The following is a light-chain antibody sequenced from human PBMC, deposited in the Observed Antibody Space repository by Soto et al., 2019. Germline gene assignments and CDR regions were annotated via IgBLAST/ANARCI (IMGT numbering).Light chain of an antibody. CDR1: QGIRHY. CDR2: AAS. CDR3: LQDYNYPLT. V-gene: IGKV1-6*01. J-gene: IGKJ4*01. Sequence: AIQMTQSPSSLSASVGDRVTITCRASQGIRHYLGWYQQKPGKAPKFLIYAASSLQSGVPSRFSGSGSGTDFTLTISSLQPEDFVTYYCLQDYNYPLTFGGGTKVEIK.